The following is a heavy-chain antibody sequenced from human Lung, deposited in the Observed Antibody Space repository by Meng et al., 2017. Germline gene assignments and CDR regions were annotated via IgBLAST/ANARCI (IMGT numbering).Heavy chain of an antibody. CDR1: GGSFSDYY. V-gene: IGHV4-34*01. CDR2: INHSGST. CDR3: ARGPTTMAHDFDY. J-gene: IGHJ4*02. Sequence: QWQLQQWCAELLKPSATLSLTCVVFGGSFSDYYWSWIRHPPGKGLEWIGEINHSGSTNYNPSLESRATISVDTSQNNLSLKLSSVTAADSAVYYCARGPTTMAHDFDYWGQGTLVTVSS. D-gene: IGHD4-11*01.